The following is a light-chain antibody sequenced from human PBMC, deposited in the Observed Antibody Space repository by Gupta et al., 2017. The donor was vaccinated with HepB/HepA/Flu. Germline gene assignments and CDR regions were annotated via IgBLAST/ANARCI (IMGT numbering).Light chain of an antibody. V-gene: IGLV2-14*01. CDR3: SSYKNRSPNWG. J-gene: IGLJ3*02. Sequence: QSALTQPASVSGSPGQSITISCSGINSDVGVYNSVSWYQQHPGKAPQLIIDEVTNRPSGVSNRFAGSKSGNKASLTISGLQAEDEADYYCSSYKNRSPNWGFGGGNKMTVL. CDR1: NSDVGVYNS. CDR2: EVT.